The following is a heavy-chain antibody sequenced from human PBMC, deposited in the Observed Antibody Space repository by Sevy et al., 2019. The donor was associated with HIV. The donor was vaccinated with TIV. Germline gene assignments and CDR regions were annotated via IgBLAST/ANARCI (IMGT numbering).Heavy chain of an antibody. J-gene: IGHJ4*02. CDR1: GFTFSSYS. Sequence: GGSLRLSCAASGFTFSSYSMNWVRQAPGKGLEWVSSISSSSSYIYYADSVKGRFTISRDNAKNSLYLQMNSLRAEDTAVYYCASDGGYSSSSADYWGQGTLVTVSS. CDR3: ASDGGYSSSSADY. D-gene: IGHD6-6*01. CDR2: ISSSSSYI. V-gene: IGHV3-21*01.